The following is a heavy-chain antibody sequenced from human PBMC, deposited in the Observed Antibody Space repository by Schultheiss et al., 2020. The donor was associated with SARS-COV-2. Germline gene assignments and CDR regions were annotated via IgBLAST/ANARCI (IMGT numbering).Heavy chain of an antibody. V-gene: IGHV3-23*01. CDR3: VKSRSGVGYDY. D-gene: IGHD1-26*01. CDR2: ISGSGGST. J-gene: IGHJ4*02. Sequence: GGSLRLSCAAFGFTFSSYGMHWVRQAPGKGLEWVSAISGSGGSTYYADSVKGRFTVSRDKSKNTLYLQMNGLRAEDTAVYHCVKSRSGVGYDYWGQGTLVTVSS. CDR1: GFTFSSYG.